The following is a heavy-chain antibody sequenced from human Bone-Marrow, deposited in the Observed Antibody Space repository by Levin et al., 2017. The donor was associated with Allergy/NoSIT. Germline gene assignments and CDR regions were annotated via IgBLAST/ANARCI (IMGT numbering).Heavy chain of an antibody. D-gene: IGHD3-3*01. J-gene: IGHJ4*02. V-gene: IGHV1-24*01. CDR1: GSTLSEVS. Sequence: ASVKVSCKVSGSTLSEVSVNWVRQSPGEGIEWMGRFDQETDETDTAQKFQGRVTVTEDTSTDTGYLELSGLRSDDTAVYSCAIGEYDFRSGKPRSFDYWGQGTLIIVSS. CDR3: AIGEYDFRSGKPRSFDY. CDR2: FDQETDET.